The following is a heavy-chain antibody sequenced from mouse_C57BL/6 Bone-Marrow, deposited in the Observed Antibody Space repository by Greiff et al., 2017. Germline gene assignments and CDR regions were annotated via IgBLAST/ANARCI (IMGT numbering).Heavy chain of an antibody. CDR1: GFTFSDYY. CDR2: INYDGSST. CDR3: ARVYDGYFAWFAY. V-gene: IGHV5-16*01. J-gene: IGHJ3*01. Sequence: EVKLEESEGGLVQPGSSMKLSCTASGFTFSDYYMAWVRQVPEKGLEWVANINYDGSSTYYLDSLKSRFIISRDNAKNILYLQMSSLKSEDTATYYCARVYDGYFAWFAYWGQGTLVTVSA. D-gene: IGHD2-3*01.